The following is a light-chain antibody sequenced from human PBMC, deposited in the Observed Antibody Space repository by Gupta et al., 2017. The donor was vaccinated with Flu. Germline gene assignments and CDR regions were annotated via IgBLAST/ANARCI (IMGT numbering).Light chain of an antibody. CDR3: QQYDTYLGT. V-gene: IGKV1-5*03. J-gene: IGKJ2*01. Sequence: GDRVTITCRASQSIRNWLAWYQQKPGKAPNLLIYMASSLESGVPSRFSGSGSGTEFTLTISSLQPEYSATYYCQQYDTYLGTFGQGTKLEIK. CDR2: MAS. CDR1: QSIRNW.